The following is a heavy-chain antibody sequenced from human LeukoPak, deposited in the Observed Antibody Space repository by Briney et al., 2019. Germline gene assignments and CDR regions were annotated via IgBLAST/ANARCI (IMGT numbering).Heavy chain of an antibody. CDR1: GFTFSGYW. D-gene: IGHD3-3*01. CDR3: AGRSGDYFDF. Sequence: PGGSLRLSCAASGFTFSGYWMSWVRQAPGKGLEWVANIKQDGSEKYYVDSVKGRFTISRDNAKNSLYLQMNSLRAEDTAVYYCAGRSGDYFDFWGQGTLVTVSS. V-gene: IGHV3-7*03. CDR2: IKQDGSEK. J-gene: IGHJ4*02.